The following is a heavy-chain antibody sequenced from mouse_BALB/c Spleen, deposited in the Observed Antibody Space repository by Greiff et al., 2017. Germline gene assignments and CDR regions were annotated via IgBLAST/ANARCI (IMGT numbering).Heavy chain of an antibody. CDR2: IWAGGST. J-gene: IGHJ4*01. Sequence: VKLMESGPGLVAPSQSLSITCTVSGFSLTSYGVHWVRQPPGKGLEWLGVIWAGGSTNYNSALMSRLSISKDNSKSQVFLKMNSLQTDDTAMYYCASSTVVATRAMDYWGQGTSVTVSS. D-gene: IGHD1-1*01. CDR1: GFSLTSYG. CDR3: ASSTVVATRAMDY. V-gene: IGHV2-9*02.